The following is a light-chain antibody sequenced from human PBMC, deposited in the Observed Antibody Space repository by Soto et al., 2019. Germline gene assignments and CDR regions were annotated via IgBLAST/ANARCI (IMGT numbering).Light chain of an antibody. Sequence: EIVMTQSPATLSVSPGERAILSCRASQSVSSNLAWYQKKPGQAPRLLIYGASTRATGIPARFSGSGSGTEFTLTISSLQSEDFAVYYCQQYNNWPFPSWTFGQGTKVEIK. CDR3: QQYNNWPFPSWT. CDR1: QSVSSN. J-gene: IGKJ1*01. CDR2: GAS. V-gene: IGKV3-15*01.